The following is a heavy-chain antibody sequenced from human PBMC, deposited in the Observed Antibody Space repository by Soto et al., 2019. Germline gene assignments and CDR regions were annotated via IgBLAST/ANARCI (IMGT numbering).Heavy chain of an antibody. Sequence: QVQVVESGGGVVQPGRSLRLSCAASGFSFSNYGMHWVRQAPGKGLEWVAVIWYDGTKKYFGDSVKGRVTISRDNSKSTLYLQMDSLRAEDTGVYYGARDGQWELPGWYFDLWGRGTLVTVSS. D-gene: IGHD1-26*01. J-gene: IGHJ2*01. CDR1: GFSFSNYG. V-gene: IGHV3-33*01. CDR2: IWYDGTKK. CDR3: ARDGQWELPGWYFDL.